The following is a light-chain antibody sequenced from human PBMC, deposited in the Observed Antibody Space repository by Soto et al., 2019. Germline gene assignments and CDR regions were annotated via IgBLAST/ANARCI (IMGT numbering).Light chain of an antibody. V-gene: IGKV1-9*01. J-gene: IGKJ4*01. CDR3: QQLSRYPLT. Sequence: DIQLTQSPSFLSASVGDTVTITCRASQALSNYLAWYQQKPGKAPDLLIYSASKLQSGVPSRFSGSGSETEFSLTIRALQPEDFATYYCQQLSRYPLTFGGGTKVAIK. CDR2: SAS. CDR1: QALSNY.